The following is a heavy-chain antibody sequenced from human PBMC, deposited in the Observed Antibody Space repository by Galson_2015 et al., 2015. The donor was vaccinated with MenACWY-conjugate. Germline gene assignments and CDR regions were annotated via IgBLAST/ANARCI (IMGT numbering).Heavy chain of an antibody. CDR2: ISYDGSNK. V-gene: IGHV3-30*04. D-gene: IGHD4-23*01. CDR3: ARYGGRDGYDAFDI. Sequence: SLRLSCAASGFTFSSYAMHWVRQAPGKGLEWVAVISYDGSNKYYADSVKGRFTISRDNAKNSLYLQMNSLRVEDTAVYYCARYGGRDGYDAFDIWGQGTMVTVSS. J-gene: IGHJ3*02. CDR1: GFTFSSYA.